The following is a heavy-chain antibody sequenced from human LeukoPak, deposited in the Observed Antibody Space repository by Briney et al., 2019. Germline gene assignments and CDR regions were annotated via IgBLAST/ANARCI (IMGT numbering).Heavy chain of an antibody. Sequence: GGSLRLSCAASGFTFSSYAMHWVRQAPGKGLEWVAVISYDGSNKYYADSVKGRFTISRDNSKNTLYLQLNSLRAEDTAVYYCARALHNSHSSGWYVPVDFDYWGQGILVTVSS. V-gene: IGHV3-30-3*01. D-gene: IGHD6-19*01. J-gene: IGHJ4*02. CDR2: ISYDGSNK. CDR3: ARALHNSHSSGWYVPVDFDY. CDR1: GFTFSSYA.